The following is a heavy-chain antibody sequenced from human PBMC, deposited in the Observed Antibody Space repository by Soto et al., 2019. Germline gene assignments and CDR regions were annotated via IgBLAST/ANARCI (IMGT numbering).Heavy chain of an antibody. V-gene: IGHV1-18*01. Sequence: QVQLVQSGAEVKKPGASVKVSCKASGYTFTNYGISWVRQAPGQGLEWMGWINGYNGYTNYAQKFQGRVTMATDTYTSAPYMELRSLRSEDTAVYYCPRDGDEEANFDPWGQGTLVTVSS. CDR3: PRDGDEEANFDP. J-gene: IGHJ5*02. D-gene: IGHD4-17*01. CDR1: GYTFTNYG. CDR2: INGYNGYT.